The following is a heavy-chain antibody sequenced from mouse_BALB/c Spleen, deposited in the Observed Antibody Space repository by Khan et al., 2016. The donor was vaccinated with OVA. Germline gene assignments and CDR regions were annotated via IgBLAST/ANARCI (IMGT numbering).Heavy chain of an antibody. CDR1: GYTFTTYT. Sequence: QVQLKESGAELARPGASVKMSCKASGYTFTTYTMHWVKQRPGQGLEWIGYINPSNGYTNYNQKFKEKSTLTADKSSSTAYMQLSSLTSDYSAVYYCAREGAYYRSDGWFSYWGQGTLVTVSA. D-gene: IGHD2-14*01. CDR2: INPSNGYT. J-gene: IGHJ3*01. CDR3: AREGAYYRSDGWFSY. V-gene: IGHV1-4*01.